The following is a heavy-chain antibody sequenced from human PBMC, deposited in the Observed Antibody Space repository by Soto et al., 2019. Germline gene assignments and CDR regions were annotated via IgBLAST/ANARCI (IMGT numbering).Heavy chain of an antibody. CDR1: GFTFCNYA. Sequence: GGSLRLSCAASGFTFCNYAMSWVRQAPGKGLQWVSSISGTYGSTYYADSVKGRFTISRDNSKNTLYVQMNSLRAEDTAVYYCAKGGSSSSLFYFDYWGQGTLVTVSS. J-gene: IGHJ4*02. D-gene: IGHD6-6*01. CDR2: ISGTYGST. V-gene: IGHV3-23*01. CDR3: AKGGSSSSLFYFDY.